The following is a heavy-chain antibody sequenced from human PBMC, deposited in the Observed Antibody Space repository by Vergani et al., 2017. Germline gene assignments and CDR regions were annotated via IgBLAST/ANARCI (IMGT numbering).Heavy chain of an antibody. V-gene: IGHV3-15*01. D-gene: IGHD3-22*01. CDR3: TTGLVVAYDPNAFDI. CDR2: IKRKTDGGTT. Sequence: EVQLVESGGGLVKPGGSLRLSCAASGFTFSNAWMSWVRQAPGKGLEWVGRIKRKTDGGTTDYAAPVKGRFTISRDDSKNTVYLQMNSLKTEDTAVYYCTTGLVVAYDPNAFDIWGQGTMVTVSS. CDR1: GFTFSNAW. J-gene: IGHJ3*02.